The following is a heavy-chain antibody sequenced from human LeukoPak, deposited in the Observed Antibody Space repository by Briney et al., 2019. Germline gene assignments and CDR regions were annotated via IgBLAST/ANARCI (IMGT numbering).Heavy chain of an antibody. Sequence: SQTLSLTCAISGDSVSSNSAAWNRIRQSPSRGLEWLGRTYYRSKWYNDYAVSVKSRITINPDTSKNQFSLQLNSVTPEDTAVYYCARDRVSSGWYFSPYFDYWGQGTLVTVSS. D-gene: IGHD6-13*01. V-gene: IGHV6-1*01. CDR2: TYYRSKWYN. CDR3: ARDRVSSGWYFSPYFDY. CDR1: GDSVSSNSAA. J-gene: IGHJ4*02.